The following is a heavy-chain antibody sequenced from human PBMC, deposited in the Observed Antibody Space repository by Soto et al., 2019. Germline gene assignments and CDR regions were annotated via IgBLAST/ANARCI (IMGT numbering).Heavy chain of an antibody. J-gene: IGHJ4*02. CDR3: ARGAFIVSPRTGLAF. CDR1: GDSGSSNSVV. Sequence: PSETLSLACAISGDSGSSNSVVWNWIRQSPSRGLEWLGRTYYRSKWYYEYAESVKSRIAINPDTSKNQFSLQVNSVTPEDTAVYYCARGAFIVSPRTGLAFWGQGTPVTVSS. D-gene: IGHD3-16*02. CDR2: TYYRSKWYY. V-gene: IGHV6-1*01.